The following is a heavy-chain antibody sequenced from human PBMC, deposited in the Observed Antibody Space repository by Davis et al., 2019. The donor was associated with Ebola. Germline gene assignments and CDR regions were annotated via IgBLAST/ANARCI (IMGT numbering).Heavy chain of an antibody. CDR1: GGSISRGDYS. J-gene: IGHJ2*01. CDR2: IYHSGSA. V-gene: IGHV4-30-2*01. Sequence: SETLSLTCAVSGGSISRGDYSWSWIRQPPGKGLEWIGYIYHSGSAYYNPSLKSRVTISVDTSKNQFSLRLSSVTAADTAVYYCARGSAGHFDLWGRGTLVTVSS. D-gene: IGHD6-13*01. CDR3: ARGSAGHFDL.